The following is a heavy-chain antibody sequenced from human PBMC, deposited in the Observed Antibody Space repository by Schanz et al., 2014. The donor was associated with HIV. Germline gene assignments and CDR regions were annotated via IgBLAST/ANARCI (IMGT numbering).Heavy chain of an antibody. V-gene: IGHV3-9*01. J-gene: IGHJ6*02. CDR3: AKIISGSPYYYYGLDV. D-gene: IGHD1-26*01. CDR1: GFSFDDYA. Sequence: HLLESGGCLVQPGGSLRLSCTASGFSFDDYAMHWVRQAPGKGLEWVSGISWNSGSIGYADSVKGRFTISRDNSNNTLYLQMNSLRAEDTAVYYCAKIISGSPYYYYGLDVWGLGTTVTVSS. CDR2: ISWNSGSI.